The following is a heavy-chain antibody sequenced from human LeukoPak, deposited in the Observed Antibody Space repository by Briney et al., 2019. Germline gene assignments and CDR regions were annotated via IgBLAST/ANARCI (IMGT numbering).Heavy chain of an antibody. Sequence: GGSLRLSCAASGFTFSSYGMHWVRQAPGKGLEWVAIISYDGSNKYYADSVKGRFTISGDNSKNTLYLQMNSLRAEDTAVYYCAKTRQYSGYKYYFDYWGQGTLVTVSS. V-gene: IGHV3-30*18. CDR1: GFTFSSYG. D-gene: IGHD5-12*01. J-gene: IGHJ4*02. CDR3: AKTRQYSGYKYYFDY. CDR2: ISYDGSNK.